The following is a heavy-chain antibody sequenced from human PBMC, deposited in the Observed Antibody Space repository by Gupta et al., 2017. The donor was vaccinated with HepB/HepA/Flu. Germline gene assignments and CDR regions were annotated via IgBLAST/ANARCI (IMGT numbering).Heavy chain of an antibody. D-gene: IGHD1-26*01. CDR3: ARDDGFEWVLLSSAPRYYYGMDV. J-gene: IGHJ6*02. V-gene: IGHV1-69*04. CDR2: IIPILGIA. Sequence: QVQLVQSGAEVKKPGSSVKVSCKASGGTFSSYAISWVRQAPGQGLEWMGRIIPILGIANYAQKFQGRVTITADKSTSTAYMELSSLRSEDTAVYYCARDDGFEWVLLSSAPRYYYGMDVWGQGTTVTVSS. CDR1: GGTFSSYA.